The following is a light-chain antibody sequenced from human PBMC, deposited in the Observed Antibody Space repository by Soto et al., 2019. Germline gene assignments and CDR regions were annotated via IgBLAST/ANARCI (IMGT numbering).Light chain of an antibody. CDR3: SPYTSNTTPV. CDR1: SSDVGGYAY. V-gene: IGLV2-14*01. CDR2: AVS. Sequence: SALTQTASVSGSPGQSITISCTGTSSDVGGYAYVSWYQQYPGKAPKLVISAVSNRPSGGSHRFSGSRSGNTASLTISGLQAEDEADYYCSPYTSNTTPVFGGGTKVTV. J-gene: IGLJ3*02.